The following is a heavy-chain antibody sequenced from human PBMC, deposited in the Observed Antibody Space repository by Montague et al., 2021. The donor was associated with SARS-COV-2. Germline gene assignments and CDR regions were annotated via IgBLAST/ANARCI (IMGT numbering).Heavy chain of an antibody. D-gene: IGHD2-15*01. Sequence: SETLSLTCAVRGTSFSGYYWNWIRQPPGKGLEWIGEINHGGSTKYSPSLKSRLTISADTSKNQSSLKLTSVAAADTAVYYCARLRDGVVPSPILGVGPYYSYYYMDVWGKGTTVTVSS. V-gene: IGHV4-34*01. CDR2: INHGGST. CDR1: GTSFSGYY. CDR3: ARLRDGVVPSPILGVGPYYSYYYMDV. J-gene: IGHJ6*03.